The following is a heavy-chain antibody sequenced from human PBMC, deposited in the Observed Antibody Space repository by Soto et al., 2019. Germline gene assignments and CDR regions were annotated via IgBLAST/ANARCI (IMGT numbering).Heavy chain of an antibody. CDR2: IYSSGST. CDR1: GDSVSSDNCY. J-gene: IGHJ4*02. CDR3: ARDIRGYSRAFDY. Sequence: SETLSLTCTVSGDSVSSDNCYWTWIRQPPGKGLEWIGYIYSSGSTNYNPSLKSRVTIAVDTSRNQFSLKLTSVTAAATAVYYCARDIRGYSRAFDYWGQGTLVTVSS. V-gene: IGHV4-61*01. D-gene: IGHD5-18*01.